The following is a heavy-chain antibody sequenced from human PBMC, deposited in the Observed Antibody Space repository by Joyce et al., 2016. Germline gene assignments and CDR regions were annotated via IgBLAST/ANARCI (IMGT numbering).Heavy chain of an antibody. V-gene: IGHV4-39*01. CDR1: GGAVRNRSYY. CDR2: MYFIGTT. J-gene: IGHJ4*02. CDR3: ARYRPYEEGDYGDY. D-gene: IGHD4/OR15-4a*01. Sequence: QLPRQESGPGLVKPSETLSLTCSVSGGAVRNRSYYWGWIRQPPGRGLEWIGSMYFIGTTFYNPSLKIRVTISLDTSMNEFSMRLTSVTATDTAVYYCARYRPYEEGDYGDYWGQGTLVSVSS.